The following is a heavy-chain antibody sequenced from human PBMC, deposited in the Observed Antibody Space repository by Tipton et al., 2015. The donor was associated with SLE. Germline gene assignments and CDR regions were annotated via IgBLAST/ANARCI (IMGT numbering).Heavy chain of an antibody. D-gene: IGHD2-15*01. CDR3: ARHSGWSFDV. Sequence: TLSLTCAVYGGSTSDRNWSWIRQPPGKGLEWIGEIHHIGGTKYSPSLNSRVTISIDTPKNQFSLKLISVTAADTAVYYCARHSGWSFDVWRQGTMVTVSS. CDR1: GGSTSDRN. J-gene: IGHJ3*01. CDR2: IHHIGGT. V-gene: IGHV4-34*01.